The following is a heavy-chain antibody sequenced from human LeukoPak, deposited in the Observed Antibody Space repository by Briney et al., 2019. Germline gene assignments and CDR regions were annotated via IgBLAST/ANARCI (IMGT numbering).Heavy chain of an antibody. CDR1: GFTFSSYA. D-gene: IGHD4-17*01. Sequence: GGSLRLSCAASGFTFSSYAMHWVRQAPGKGLEWVAVISYDGSNKYYADSVKGRFTISRDNSKNTLYLQMNSLRAEDTAVYYCAQDNYYGDHGYFDYWGQGTLVTVSS. J-gene: IGHJ4*02. CDR2: ISYDGSNK. V-gene: IGHV3-30-3*01. CDR3: AQDNYYGDHGYFDY.